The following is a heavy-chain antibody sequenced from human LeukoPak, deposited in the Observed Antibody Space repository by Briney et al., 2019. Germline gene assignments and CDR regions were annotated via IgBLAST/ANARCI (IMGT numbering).Heavy chain of an antibody. D-gene: IGHD6-13*01. J-gene: IGHJ5*02. Sequence: PSETLSLTXAVYGGSFSGYYWSWIRQPPGKGLEWIGEINHSGSTNYNPSLKSRVTISVDTSKNQFSLKLSSVTAADTAVYYCARGHGYRFNWFDPWGQGTLVTVSS. V-gene: IGHV4-34*01. CDR3: ARGHGYRFNWFDP. CDR1: GGSFSGYY. CDR2: INHSGST.